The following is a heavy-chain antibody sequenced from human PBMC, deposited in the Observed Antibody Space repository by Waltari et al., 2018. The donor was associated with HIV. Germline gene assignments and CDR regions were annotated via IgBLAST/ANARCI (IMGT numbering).Heavy chain of an antibody. J-gene: IGHJ4*02. V-gene: IGHV3-66*01. CDR2: KSGGNT. CDR3: AGSWGACHSTYGRFDH. D-gene: IGHD2-2*01. Sequence: KSGGNTYYADSVKGRFTIARDTSKNTVFLQMNRVRVEDTAVYFCAGSWGACHSTYGRFDHWGQGSLVTVSS.